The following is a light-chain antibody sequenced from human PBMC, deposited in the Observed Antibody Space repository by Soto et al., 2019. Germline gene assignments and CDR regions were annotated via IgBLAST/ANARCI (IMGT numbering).Light chain of an antibody. CDR2: GAS. Sequence: ESVLTQSPGTLSLSPGDSATLSCRASQSVSGYYLAWYQQKPGQAPRLLIYGASSRATGIPDRFSGSGSGTDFTLTISRLEPEDFAFYYCQQFGTSPYTFGQGTRLEIK. J-gene: IGKJ2*01. CDR1: QSVSGYY. V-gene: IGKV3-20*01. CDR3: QQFGTSPYT.